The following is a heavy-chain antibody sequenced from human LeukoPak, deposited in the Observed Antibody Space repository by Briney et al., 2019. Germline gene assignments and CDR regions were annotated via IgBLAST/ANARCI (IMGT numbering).Heavy chain of an antibody. CDR1: GGTFSSYA. CDR3: AKDKVGDDSGLVDY. D-gene: IGHD3-22*01. CDR2: IIPIFGTA. V-gene: IGHV1-69*05. Sequence: SVKVSCKASGGTFSSYAISWVRQAPGQGLEWMGRIIPIFGTANYAQKFQGRVTITTDESTSTAYMELSSLRSEDTAVYYCAKDKVGDDSGLVDYWGQGILVTVSS. J-gene: IGHJ4*02.